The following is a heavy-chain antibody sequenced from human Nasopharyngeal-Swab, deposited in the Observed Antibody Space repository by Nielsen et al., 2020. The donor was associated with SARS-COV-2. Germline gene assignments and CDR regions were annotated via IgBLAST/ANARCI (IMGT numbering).Heavy chain of an antibody. V-gene: IGHV3-23*01. CDR3: AKGASSGWYGGYYMDV. J-gene: IGHJ6*03. D-gene: IGHD6-19*01. Sequence: GESLKISCAASGFTFSSYAMSWVRQAPGKGLEWVSAISGSGGSTYYADSVKGRFTVSRDNSKNTLYLQMNSLGAEDTAVYYCAKGASSGWYGGYYMDVWGKGTMVTVSS. CDR1: GFTFSSYA. CDR2: ISGSGGST.